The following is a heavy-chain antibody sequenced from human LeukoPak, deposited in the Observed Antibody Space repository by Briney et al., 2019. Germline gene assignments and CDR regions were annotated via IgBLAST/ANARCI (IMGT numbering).Heavy chain of an antibody. CDR1: GFTFSSYS. D-gene: IGHD6-19*01. V-gene: IGHV3-21*01. Sequence: GGSLRLSCAASGFTFSSYSMNWVRQAPGKGLEWVSSISSSSSYIYYADSVKCRFTISRDNAKNSLYLQMNSLRAEDTAVYYCAPGVWFSSGPYYFDYWGQGTLVTVSS. CDR2: ISSSSSYI. CDR3: APGVWFSSGPYYFDY. J-gene: IGHJ4*02.